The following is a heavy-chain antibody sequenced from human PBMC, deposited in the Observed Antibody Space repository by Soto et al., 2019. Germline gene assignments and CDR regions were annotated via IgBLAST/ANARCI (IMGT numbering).Heavy chain of an antibody. CDR1: GYTFTGYY. CDR2: INPNSGGT. J-gene: IGHJ6*02. Sequence: ASVKVSCKASGYTFTGYYMHWVRQAPGQGLEWMGWINPNSGGTNYAQKFQGWVTMTRDTSISTAYMELSRLRSDDTAVYYCAREYRFAATTDYYYGMDVWGQGTTVTVSS. D-gene: IGHD4-4*01. V-gene: IGHV1-2*04. CDR3: AREYRFAATTDYYYGMDV.